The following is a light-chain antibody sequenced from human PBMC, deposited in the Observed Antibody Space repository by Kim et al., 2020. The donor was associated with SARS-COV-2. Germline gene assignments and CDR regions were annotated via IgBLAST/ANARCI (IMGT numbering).Light chain of an antibody. J-gene: IGLJ1*01. CDR3: SSYVRSNHYV. CDR2: EVN. CDR1: SSDVGGYNY. V-gene: IGLV2-8*01. Sequence: QSALTQPPSASGSPGQSVTISCTGTSSDVGGYNYVSWYQQRPGKAPKLMIYEVNKRPSGVPDRFSGSRSGNTASLTVSGLQAEDEADYYCSSYVRSNHYVFGTGTKVTVL.